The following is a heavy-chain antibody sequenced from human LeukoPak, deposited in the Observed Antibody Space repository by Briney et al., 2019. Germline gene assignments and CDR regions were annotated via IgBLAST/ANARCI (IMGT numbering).Heavy chain of an antibody. Sequence: PGGSLRLSCAASGFTFSSYEMNWVRQAPGKGLEWVSYISSNGSTIYYADSVKGRFTISRDNAKNSLYLQMNSLRAEDTAVYYCAELGITMIGGVWGKGTTVTIS. CDR3: AELGITMIGGV. D-gene: IGHD3-10*02. V-gene: IGHV3-48*03. CDR2: ISSNGSTI. CDR1: GFTFSSYE. J-gene: IGHJ6*03.